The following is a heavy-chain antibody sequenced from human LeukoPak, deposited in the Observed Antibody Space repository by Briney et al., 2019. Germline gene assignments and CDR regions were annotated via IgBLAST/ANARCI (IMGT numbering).Heavy chain of an antibody. D-gene: IGHD4-17*01. Sequence: GGSLRLSCAASGFSVSGNYMNWVRQAPGKGLEWVSVIYTGGSTYYAESVKGRFTISRDNSKNTLYLQMNSLRAEDTAVYYCANGLINRNTVTTHPAPLDYWGQGTLVTVSS. CDR2: IYTGGST. V-gene: IGHV3-66*01. J-gene: IGHJ4*02. CDR3: ANGLINRNTVTTHPAPLDY. CDR1: GFSVSGNY.